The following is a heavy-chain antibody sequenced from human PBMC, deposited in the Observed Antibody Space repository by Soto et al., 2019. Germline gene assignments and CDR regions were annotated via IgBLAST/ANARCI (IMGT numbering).Heavy chain of an antibody. Sequence: GGSLRLSGVASGFRLASYHMPWVCEAPGKGLAWVSTLSDTGTDTYYADCVKGRFSLSGDIADNTLFLQMNSPRAEDTAVYYCAKDNLLEGYMDVWGQGATVTVSS. CDR2: LSDTGTDT. D-gene: IGHD2-15*01. CDR1: GFRLASYH. V-gene: IGHV3-23*01. CDR3: AKDNLLEGYMDV. J-gene: IGHJ6*03.